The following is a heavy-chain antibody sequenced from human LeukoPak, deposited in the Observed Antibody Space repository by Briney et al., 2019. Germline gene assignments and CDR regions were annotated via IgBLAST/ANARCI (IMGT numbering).Heavy chain of an antibody. Sequence: PGGSLRLSCAASGFTFSSYAMSWVRQAPGKGLEWVSAISGSGGSTYYADSVKGRFTISRDNSKNTLFLQMNSLRAEDTAVYSCAKDQPITIFGVATYYFDYWGQGTLVTVSS. J-gene: IGHJ4*02. CDR2: ISGSGGST. CDR3: AKDQPITIFGVATYYFDY. CDR1: GFTFSSYA. D-gene: IGHD3-3*01. V-gene: IGHV3-23*01.